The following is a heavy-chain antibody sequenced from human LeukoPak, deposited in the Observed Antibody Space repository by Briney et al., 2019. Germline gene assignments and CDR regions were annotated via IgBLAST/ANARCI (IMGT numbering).Heavy chain of an antibody. CDR3: AKASAELRYFDWLLHGTVDAFDI. D-gene: IGHD3-9*01. V-gene: IGHV3-30*18. CDR2: ISYDGSNK. J-gene: IGHJ3*02. Sequence: GGSLRLSCAASGFTFSSYGMPWVRQAPGKGLEWVAVISYDGSNKYYADSVKGRFTISRDNSKNTLYLQMNSLRAEDTAVYYCAKASAELRYFDWLLHGTVDAFDIWGQGTMVTVSS. CDR1: GFTFSSYG.